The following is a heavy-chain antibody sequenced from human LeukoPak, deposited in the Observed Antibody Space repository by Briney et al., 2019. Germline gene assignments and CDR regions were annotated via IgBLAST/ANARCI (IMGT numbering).Heavy chain of an antibody. V-gene: IGHV1-18*01. J-gene: IGHJ5*02. D-gene: IGHD3-3*01. CDR1: GYTFTSYG. CDR3: AKAAGYDFWSGFLNWFDP. CDR2: ISAYNGNT. Sequence: GASVKVSRKASGYTFTSYGISWVRQAPGQGLEWMGWISAYNGNTNYAQKLQGRVTMTTDTSTSTAYMELRSLRSDDTAVYYCAKAAGYDFWSGFLNWFDPWGQGTLVTVSS.